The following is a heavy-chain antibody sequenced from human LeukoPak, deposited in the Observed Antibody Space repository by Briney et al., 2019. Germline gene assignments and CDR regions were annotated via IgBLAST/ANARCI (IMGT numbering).Heavy chain of an antibody. CDR3: TADSGYDYDAFDI. V-gene: IGHV1-2*02. J-gene: IGHJ3*02. Sequence: ASVTVSCKASGYTFTGYYMHWVRQAPGQGLEWMGWINPDSGGTNYAQKFQGRVTMTRDTSISTAYMELSRLRSDDTAVYYCTADSGYDYDAFDIWGQGTMVTVSS. D-gene: IGHD5-12*01. CDR1: GYTFTGYY. CDR2: INPDSGGT.